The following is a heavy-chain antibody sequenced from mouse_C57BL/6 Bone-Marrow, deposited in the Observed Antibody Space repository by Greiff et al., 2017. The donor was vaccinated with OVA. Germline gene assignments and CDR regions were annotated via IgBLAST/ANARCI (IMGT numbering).Heavy chain of an antibody. D-gene: IGHD1-1*01. CDR3: AIHTYYYGSSYGYFDV. CDR2: INSAGGST. Sequence: EVKLMESGGGLVQPGESLKLSCESTEYEFPSHDMSWVRQPPEKRLELVAAINSAGGSTSYHDTLESRFIISSDNTTKTLYMHMSSLRSEDTAWYYCAIHTYYYGSSYGYFDVWGTGTTVTVSS. CDR1: EYEFPSHD. V-gene: IGHV5-2*01. J-gene: IGHJ1*03.